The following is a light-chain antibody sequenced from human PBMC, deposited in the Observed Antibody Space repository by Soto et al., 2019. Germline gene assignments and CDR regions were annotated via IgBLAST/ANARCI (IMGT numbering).Light chain of an antibody. CDR3: AAWDASLNGVL. CDR1: TSNIGGNT. Sequence: QSVLTQPPSTSGTPGQRVTISCSGSTSNIGGNTVNWYQQLPGTAPKLLIHSDNQRPPGVPDRFSGSKSGTSASLAISGLQSEDEADYYCAAWDASLNGVLFGGGTKLTVL. V-gene: IGLV1-44*01. J-gene: IGLJ2*01. CDR2: SDN.